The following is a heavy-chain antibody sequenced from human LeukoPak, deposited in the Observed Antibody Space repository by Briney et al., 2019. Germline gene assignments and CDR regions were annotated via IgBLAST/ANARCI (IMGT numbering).Heavy chain of an antibody. CDR3: ASYYYDSSGSGSFDY. J-gene: IGHJ4*02. Sequence: ASVKVSCKASGGTFSSYAISWVRQAPGQGLEWMGIINPSGGSTSYAQSFQGRVTVTRDTSTSTAYMELSSLRSEDTAVYYCASYYYDSSGSGSFDYWGQGTLVTVSS. D-gene: IGHD3-22*01. CDR2: INPSGGST. CDR1: GGTFSSYA. V-gene: IGHV1-46*01.